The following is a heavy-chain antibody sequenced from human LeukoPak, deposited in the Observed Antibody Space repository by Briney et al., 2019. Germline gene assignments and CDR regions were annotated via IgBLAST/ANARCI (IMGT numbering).Heavy chain of an antibody. J-gene: IGHJ4*02. Sequence: SETLSLTCTVSGGSISSSSYYWGWIRQPPGKGLEWIGSIYYSWSTYYNPSLKSRVTISVDTSKNQFSLKLSSVTAADTAVYYCARRRSSSVDYWGQGTLVTVSS. CDR1: GGSISSSSYY. CDR3: ARRRSSSVDY. V-gene: IGHV4-39*01. D-gene: IGHD6-13*01. CDR2: IYYSWST.